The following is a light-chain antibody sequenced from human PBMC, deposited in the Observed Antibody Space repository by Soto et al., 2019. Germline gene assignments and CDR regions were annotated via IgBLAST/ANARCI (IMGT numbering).Light chain of an antibody. CDR3: GTWDSSLTAYV. CDR1: SSNIGNNY. CDR2: DND. V-gene: IGLV1-51*01. Sequence: QSVLTQPPSVSAAPGQTVTISCSGSSSNIGNNYVSWYQHLPGTAPKLLIYDNDKRPSGIPDRFSGSKSGTPATLGITGLQTGDEADYCCGTWDSSLTAYVFGTGTKLTVL. J-gene: IGLJ1*01.